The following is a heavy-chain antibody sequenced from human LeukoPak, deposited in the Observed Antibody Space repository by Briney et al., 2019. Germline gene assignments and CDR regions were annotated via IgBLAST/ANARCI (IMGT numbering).Heavy chain of an antibody. CDR1: GGSISSHY. CDR3: TRENYFDY. CDR2: IYYTGST. V-gene: IGHV4-59*11. J-gene: IGHJ4*02. Sequence: PSETPSLTCTVSGGSISSHYWGWIRQFPGKGLGWIGYIYYTGSTNYNPSLRSRVTISVDTSKNQFSLKLSSVTAADTAVYYCTRENYFDYWGQGTPVTVSS.